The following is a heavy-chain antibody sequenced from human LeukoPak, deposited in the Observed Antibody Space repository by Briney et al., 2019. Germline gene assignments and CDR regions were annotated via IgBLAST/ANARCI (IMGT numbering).Heavy chain of an antibody. V-gene: IGHV3-23*01. CDR2: ISGSGGST. D-gene: IGHD3-22*01. CDR1: GFTFSSYA. J-gene: IGHJ3*02. CDR3: AKDRRYYDSSGTREDAFDI. Sequence: PGGSLRLSCAASGFTFSSYAMSWVRQAPGKGLEWVSAISGSGGSTYYADSVKGRFTISRDNSKNTLYLQMNSLRAEDTAVYYCAKDRRYYDSSGTREDAFDIRGQGTMVTVSS.